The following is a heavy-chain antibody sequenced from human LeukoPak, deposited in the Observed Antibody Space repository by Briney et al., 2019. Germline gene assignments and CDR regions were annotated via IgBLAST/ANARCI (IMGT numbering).Heavy chain of an antibody. CDR2: IYSGGST. J-gene: IGHJ5*01. Sequence: QPGGSLRLSCAASGFTFSSYEMNWVRQAPGKGLEWVSVIYSGGSTYYADSVKGRFTLSRDNSKNTLYLQMNSLRAEDTAVYYCSRDASWGHGTLVTVSS. CDR1: GFTFSSYE. CDR3: SRDAS. V-gene: IGHV3-66*01.